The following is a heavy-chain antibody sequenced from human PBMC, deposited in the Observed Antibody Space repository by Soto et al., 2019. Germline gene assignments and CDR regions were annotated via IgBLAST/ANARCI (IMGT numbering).Heavy chain of an antibody. Sequence: EVQLVDSGGGLVKPGGSLRLSCEASGFSFSNAWMNWVRQAPGKGLEWVGRIKTRDAGERTNYAAPVQGRFTISRDDSKNTLYLQMNSLKTEDTAVYYCITGSVEGFWGQGTTVTVSS. CDR2: IKTRDAGERT. J-gene: IGHJ6*02. D-gene: IGHD2-15*01. CDR1: GFSFSNAW. V-gene: IGHV3-15*07. CDR3: ITGSVEGF.